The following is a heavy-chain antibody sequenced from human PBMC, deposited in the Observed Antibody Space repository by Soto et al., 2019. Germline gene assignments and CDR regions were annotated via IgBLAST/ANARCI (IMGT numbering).Heavy chain of an antibody. CDR3: GRDLTSNANCIDP. CDR1: GDYIHVGGYY. D-gene: IGHD2-2*01. Sequence: QVQLQESGPGLVKPSQTLSLTCSVSGDYIHVGGYYWTWIRQRPGKGLEWMGYIYYTGKTYYNPSLESRLTMSVDRSKNQFSLRLTSVTAADTAVYFFGRDLTSNANCIDPWGQGTLVTVSS. V-gene: IGHV4-30-4*01. J-gene: IGHJ5*02. CDR2: IYYTGKT.